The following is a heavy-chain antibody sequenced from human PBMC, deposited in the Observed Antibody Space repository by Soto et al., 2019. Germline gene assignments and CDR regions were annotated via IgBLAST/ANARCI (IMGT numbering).Heavy chain of an antibody. D-gene: IGHD3-22*01. V-gene: IGHV4-61*05. CDR2: IYESGSI. Sequence: SETLSVTCTVSGGYIRSSSYYWGLILQPPGKGLEWIGYIYESGSINYNPSLKSRVAMSIDTSKKQFSLKLSSVIAADTAVYYCARSGRSGYHYYYGMDVWGQGTTVTVS. CDR3: ARSGRSGYHYYYGMDV. J-gene: IGHJ6*02. CDR1: GGYIRSSSYY.